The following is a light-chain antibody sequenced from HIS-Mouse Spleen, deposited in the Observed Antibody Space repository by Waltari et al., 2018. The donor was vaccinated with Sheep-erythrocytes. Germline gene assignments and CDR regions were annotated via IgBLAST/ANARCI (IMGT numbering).Light chain of an antibody. CDR3: CSYAGSYNHV. CDR2: DVS. Sequence: QSALTQPPSVSGSPGQSVTLSCPGTSSNVGGYNSASRYQQNPGKAPKLMIYDVSQRPSGVPDRFSGSKSGNTASLTISGLQAEDEADYYCCSYAGSYNHVFATGTKVTVL. V-gene: IGLV2-11*01. CDR1: SSNVGGYNS. J-gene: IGLJ1*01.